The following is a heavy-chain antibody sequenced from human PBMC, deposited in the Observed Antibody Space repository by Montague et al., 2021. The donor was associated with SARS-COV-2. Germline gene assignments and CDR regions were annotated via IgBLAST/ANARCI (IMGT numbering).Heavy chain of an antibody. V-gene: IGHV3-30*03. CDR1: GFTFSSYG. Sequence: SLRLSCAASGFTFSSYGMHWVRQAQGKGLEWVAVISYDGSNKYYADSVKGRFTISSDNSKNTLYLQMNSLRAEDTAVYYCASGLGVAGTFDAFDIWGQGTMVTVSS. CDR2: ISYDGSNK. CDR3: ASGLGVAGTFDAFDI. J-gene: IGHJ3*02. D-gene: IGHD6-19*01.